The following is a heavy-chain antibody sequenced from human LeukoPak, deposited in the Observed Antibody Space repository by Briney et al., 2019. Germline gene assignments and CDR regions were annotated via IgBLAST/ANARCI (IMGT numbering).Heavy chain of an antibody. D-gene: IGHD4-23*01. CDR2: INHSGST. V-gene: IGHV4-34*01. CDR1: GGSFSGYY. Sequence: SETLSLTCAVYGGSFSGYYWSWIRQPPGKGLEWIGEINHSGSTNYNPSLKSRVTISVDTSKNQFSLKLSSVTAADTAVYYCAVVTAVYDYYYMDVWGKGTTVTVSS. CDR3: AVVTAVYDYYYMDV. J-gene: IGHJ6*03.